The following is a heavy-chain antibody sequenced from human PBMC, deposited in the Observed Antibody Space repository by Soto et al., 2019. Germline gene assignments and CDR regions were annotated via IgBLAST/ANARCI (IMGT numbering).Heavy chain of an antibody. V-gene: IGHV6-1*01. Sequence: HSQTLSLTCAISGDSVSSKSAAWNWIRQSPSRGLEWLGRTYYRSKWSTDYAVSVKSRITINPDTSKNQFSLHLNSVTPEDTAVYYCTRASSGSYDSWGQGTLVTVSS. CDR1: GDSVSSKSAA. D-gene: IGHD1-26*01. CDR3: TRASSGSYDS. J-gene: IGHJ5*01. CDR2: TYYRSKWST.